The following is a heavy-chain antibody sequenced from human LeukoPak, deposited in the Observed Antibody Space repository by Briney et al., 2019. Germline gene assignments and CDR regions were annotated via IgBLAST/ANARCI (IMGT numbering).Heavy chain of an antibody. D-gene: IGHD3-10*01. V-gene: IGHV3-23*01. J-gene: IGHJ4*02. CDR1: GFTFSDYA. Sequence: GGSLRLSCAASGFTFSDYAMTWVRRAPGKGLEWVSGISDSGSKTYYADSVQGRFTISRDNSKNSLFLQMNSLRAEDTAVYYCGKEEFGELVIGYWGQGILVTVTS. CDR3: GKEEFGELVIGY. CDR2: ISDSGSKT.